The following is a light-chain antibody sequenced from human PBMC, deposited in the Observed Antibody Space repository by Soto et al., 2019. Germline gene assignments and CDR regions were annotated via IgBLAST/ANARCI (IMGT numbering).Light chain of an antibody. J-gene: IGLJ2*01. CDR3: SSYGASSTL. Sequence: QSALTQPASVSGSPGQSITIPCTGTSSDIGGYNYVSWYQQQPGKAPKLMIFDVSYRPSGISDRFSGSKSGNTASLTISGLQPEDEADYYCSSYGASSTLFGGVTKLTVL. CDR2: DVS. CDR1: SSDIGGYNY. V-gene: IGLV2-14*03.